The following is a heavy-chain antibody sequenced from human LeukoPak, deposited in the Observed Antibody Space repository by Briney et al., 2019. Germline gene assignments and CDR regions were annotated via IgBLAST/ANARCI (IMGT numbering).Heavy chain of an antibody. V-gene: IGHV3-21*01. CDR2: ITSSSNYI. CDR3: AKSPSGGRYYFDY. D-gene: IGHD3-16*01. CDR1: GFSFSGYN. Sequence: PGRSLRLSCADSGFSFSGYNMNWVRQAPGKGLEWVSSITSSSNYIYYADSVKGRFTISRDNAKNSLYLQMNSLRAEDTAVYYCAKSPSGGRYYFDYWGPGTLVTVSS. J-gene: IGHJ4*02.